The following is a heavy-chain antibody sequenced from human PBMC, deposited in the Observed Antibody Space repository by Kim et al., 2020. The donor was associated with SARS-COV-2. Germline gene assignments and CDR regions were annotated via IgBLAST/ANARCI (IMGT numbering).Heavy chain of an antibody. V-gene: IGHV4-59*01. CDR2: ISYGGST. Sequence: SETLSLTCSISGGSTGRYFWTWIRQPPGKGPEWIGYISYGGSTNPNPALKSRVTISVDASKNQISLKMTAVTAADTAVYYCARDSGSSGNSYYFDSWGQG. D-gene: IGHD3-10*01. J-gene: IGHJ4*02. CDR3: ARDSGSSGNSYYFDS. CDR1: GGSTGRYF.